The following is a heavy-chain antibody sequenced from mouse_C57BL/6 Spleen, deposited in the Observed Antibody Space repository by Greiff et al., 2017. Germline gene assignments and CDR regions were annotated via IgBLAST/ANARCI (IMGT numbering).Heavy chain of an antibody. Sequence: EVHLVESGGGLVKPGGSLQLSCAASGFTFSDYGMHWVRQAPEKGLEWVAYISSGSSTIYYADTVKGRFTISRDNAKNTLFLQMTSLRSEDTAMYYCARKRDYYGSSMYFDVWGTGTTVTVSS. J-gene: IGHJ1*03. D-gene: IGHD1-1*01. CDR2: ISSGSSTI. V-gene: IGHV5-17*01. CDR3: ARKRDYYGSSMYFDV. CDR1: GFTFSDYG.